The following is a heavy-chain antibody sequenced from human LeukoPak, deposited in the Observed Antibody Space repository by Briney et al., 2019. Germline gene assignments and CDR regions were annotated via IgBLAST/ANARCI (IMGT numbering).Heavy chain of an antibody. V-gene: IGHV3-13*01. D-gene: IGHD6-19*01. Sequence: GGYLRLYCAASGFTFIDYDMHWVRQVIGKGLEWVSAIGIRGDTHYSGSVKGRFTISRENAESSLYLQMNSLTAEDTAVYYCARGGIQVSGIDEFDYWGQGTLVTVSS. CDR2: IGIRGDT. J-gene: IGHJ4*02. CDR3: ARGGIQVSGIDEFDY. CDR1: GFTFIDYD.